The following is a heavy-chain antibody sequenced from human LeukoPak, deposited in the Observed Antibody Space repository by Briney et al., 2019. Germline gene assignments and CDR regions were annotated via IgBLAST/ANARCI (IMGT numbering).Heavy chain of an antibody. V-gene: IGHV4-34*01. CDR2: INHSGST. D-gene: IGHD2-2*01. CDR1: GGSFSGYY. Sequence: PSETLSLTCAVYGGSFSGYYWSWIHQPPGKGLEWIGEINHSGSTNYNPSLKGRVTISVDTSKNQFSLKLSSVTAADTAVYYCARGRSKYQLPYYFDYWGQGTLVTVSS. CDR3: ARGRSKYQLPYYFDY. J-gene: IGHJ4*02.